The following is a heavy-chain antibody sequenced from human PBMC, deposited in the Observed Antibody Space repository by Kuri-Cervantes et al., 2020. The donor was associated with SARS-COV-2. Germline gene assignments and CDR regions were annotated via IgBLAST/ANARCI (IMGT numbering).Heavy chain of an antibody. V-gene: IGHV5-51*01. CDR2: IYPGDSDT. J-gene: IGHJ4*02. CDR3: ARQASIVGATTGFDY. CDR1: GYSFTSYW. Sequence: GGSLRLSCKGSGYSFTSYWIGWVRQMPGKGLEWMGIIYPGDSDTRYGPSFQGQVTISADKSISTAYLQWSSLKASDTAMYYCARQASIVGATTGFDYWGQGTLVTVSS. D-gene: IGHD1-26*01.